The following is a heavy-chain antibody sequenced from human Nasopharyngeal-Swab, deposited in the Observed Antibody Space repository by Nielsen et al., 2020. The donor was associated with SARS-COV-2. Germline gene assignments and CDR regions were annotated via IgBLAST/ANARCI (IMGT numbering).Heavy chain of an antibody. CDR3: AKVAPYGDYGLG. CDR1: GFTFSSYG. J-gene: IGHJ4*02. Sequence: GESLKISCAASGFTFSSYGMHWVRQAPGKGLEWVAVISYDGSNKYYADSVKGRFTISRDNSKNTLYLQMNSLRAEDTAVYYCAKVAPYGDYGLGWGQGTLVTVSS. CDR2: ISYDGSNK. V-gene: IGHV3-30*18. D-gene: IGHD4-17*01.